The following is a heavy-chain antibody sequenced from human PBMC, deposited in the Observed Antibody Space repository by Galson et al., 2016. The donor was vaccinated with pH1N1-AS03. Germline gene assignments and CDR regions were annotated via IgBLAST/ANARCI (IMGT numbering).Heavy chain of an antibody. CDR1: GFTFPGYG. Sequence: SLRLSCAASGFTFPGYGMHWVRQAPGKGLEWVAFIQYDESYKNHAGSVRGRFTISRDISRSTLFLQMNSLRIDDTAVYFCVKEDGLGGQRDYWGRGTLVTVSS. J-gene: IGHJ4*02. CDR2: IQYDESYK. D-gene: IGHD2-15*01. CDR3: VKEDGLGGQRDY. V-gene: IGHV3-30*02.